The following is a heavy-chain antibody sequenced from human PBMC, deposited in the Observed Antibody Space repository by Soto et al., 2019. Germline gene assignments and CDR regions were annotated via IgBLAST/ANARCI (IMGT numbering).Heavy chain of an antibody. CDR2: ISADNGNT. Sequence: QVQLVQSGAEVKKPGASVKVSCKASGYTFTNYGINWVRQAPGQGLEWMGWISADNGNTNYAQKLQGRLTMTTDTSTSTAYMELRSLRSDDTAVYYCARVGEQWLVRSGFDPWGQGTLVTVSS. CDR1: GYTFTNYG. D-gene: IGHD6-19*01. CDR3: ARVGEQWLVRSGFDP. J-gene: IGHJ5*02. V-gene: IGHV1-18*01.